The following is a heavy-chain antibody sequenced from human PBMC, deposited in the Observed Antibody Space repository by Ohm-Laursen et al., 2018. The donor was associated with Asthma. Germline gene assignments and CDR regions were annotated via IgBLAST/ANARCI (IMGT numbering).Heavy chain of an antibody. Sequence: ASVKVSCKASGYTLTGYYMHWVRQAPGQGLEWMGRNNPNSGGTNYAQKFQGRVTMTRDTSISTAYMELSRLRSDDTAVYYCARVSGSYILFDYWGQGTLVTVSS. J-gene: IGHJ4*02. CDR1: GYTLTGYY. V-gene: IGHV1-2*06. CDR2: NNPNSGGT. CDR3: ARVSGSYILFDY. D-gene: IGHD1-26*01.